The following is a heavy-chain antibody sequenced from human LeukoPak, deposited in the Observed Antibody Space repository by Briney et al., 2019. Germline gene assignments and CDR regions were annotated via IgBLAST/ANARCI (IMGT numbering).Heavy chain of an antibody. D-gene: IGHD3-16*01. CDR3: VRFSFAGPDSDY. J-gene: IGHJ4*02. CDR1: GFNFEISW. V-gene: IGHV3-7*01. CDR2: VNREETGR. Sequence: GGSLRLSCAASGFNFEISWMTWVRHAPGKGLEWVTNVNREETGRYYVDSVKGRFTTSRDNARTSLYLQMNSLKTEDTAIYYCVRFSFAGPDSDYWGRGTLVTVSS.